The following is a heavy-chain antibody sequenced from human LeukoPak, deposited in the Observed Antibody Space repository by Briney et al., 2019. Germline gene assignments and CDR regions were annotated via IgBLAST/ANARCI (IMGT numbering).Heavy chain of an antibody. V-gene: IGHV4-59*08. CDR3: ARPYSSGWYGVFHI. CDR2: IYYSGST. J-gene: IGHJ3*02. CDR1: GGSISSYY. Sequence: SETLSLTCTVSGGSISSYYWSWIRQPPGKGLEWIGYIYYSGSTNYNPSLKSRVTISVDTSKNQFSLRLSSVTAADTAVYYCARPYSSGWYGVFHIWGQGTMVTVSS. D-gene: IGHD6-19*01.